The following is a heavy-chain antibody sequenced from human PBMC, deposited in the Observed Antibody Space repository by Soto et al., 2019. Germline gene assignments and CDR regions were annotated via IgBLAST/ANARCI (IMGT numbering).Heavy chain of an antibody. CDR2: ISYDGSNK. J-gene: IGHJ4*02. Sequence: GGSLRLSCAASGFTFSSYAMHWVRQAPGKGLEWVAVISYDGSNKYYADSVKGRFTISRDNSKNTLYLQMNSLRAEDTAIYYCAKRPRALLTFDYWGQGTLVTVS. CDR3: AKRPRALLTFDY. CDR1: GFTFSSYA. D-gene: IGHD1-26*01. V-gene: IGHV3-30-3*02.